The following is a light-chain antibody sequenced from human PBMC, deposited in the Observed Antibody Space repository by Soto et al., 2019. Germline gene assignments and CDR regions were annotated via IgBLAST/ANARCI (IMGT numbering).Light chain of an antibody. CDR3: QQYCSSPWT. CDR1: QSVTSSY. Sequence: IVLTQSPGTLSLSPGERATLSCRASQSVTSSYLAWYQQKPGQAPRLLIYGASSRATGIPDRFSGSGSGTEITLTISRLEPDDFAVYYCQQYCSSPWTFGQGTKVEIK. CDR2: GAS. J-gene: IGKJ1*01. V-gene: IGKV3-20*01.